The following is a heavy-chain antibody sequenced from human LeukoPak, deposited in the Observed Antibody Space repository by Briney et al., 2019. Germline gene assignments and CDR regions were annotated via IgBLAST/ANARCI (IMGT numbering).Heavy chain of an antibody. V-gene: IGHV3-23*01. CDR1: GFTFSNYA. Sequence: GGSLRLSCAASGFTFSNYAMNWVRQAPGKGLEWVSTISGSGSTTYYADSVKGRFTISRDNSKNTLYLQMNSLRAEDTAVYYCARAGNYYDSSGYYYPNYWGQGTLVTVSS. J-gene: IGHJ4*02. CDR2: ISGSGSTT. D-gene: IGHD3-22*01. CDR3: ARAGNYYDSSGYYYPNY.